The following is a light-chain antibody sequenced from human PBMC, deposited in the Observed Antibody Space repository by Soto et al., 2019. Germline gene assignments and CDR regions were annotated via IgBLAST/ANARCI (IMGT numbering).Light chain of an antibody. J-gene: IGKJ4*01. V-gene: IGKV3-15*01. CDR2: GAS. CDR1: QSVSNN. Sequence: EIVMTQSPATLFVSPGERATLSCRASQSVSNNLAWYQQRPGQAPRLLIYGASTRATGIPARFSGSGSGTEFTLTVSSLQSEDFAVYFCQHYNDWRLTFGGGTKVEIK. CDR3: QHYNDWRLT.